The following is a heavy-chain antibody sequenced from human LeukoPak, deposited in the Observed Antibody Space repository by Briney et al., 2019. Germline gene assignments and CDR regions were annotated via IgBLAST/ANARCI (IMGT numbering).Heavy chain of an antibody. CDR3: AKDRWELPNAFDS. J-gene: IGHJ3*02. CDR2: ISGSGGST. Sequence: GGSLRLSCVASGFTFSSYAMSWVRQAPGKGLEWVSAISGSGGSTYYADSVKGRFTISRDNSKSTLYLQMNSLRAEDTAVYYCAKDRWELPNAFDSWGQGTMVTVSS. D-gene: IGHD1-26*01. V-gene: IGHV3-23*01. CDR1: GFTFSSYA.